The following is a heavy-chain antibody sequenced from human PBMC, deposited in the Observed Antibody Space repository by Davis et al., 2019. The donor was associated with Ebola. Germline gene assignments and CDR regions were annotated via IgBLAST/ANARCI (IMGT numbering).Heavy chain of an antibody. CDR1: GGSFSGYY. D-gene: IGHD3-10*01. J-gene: IGHJ6*02. Sequence: SETLSLTCAVYGGSFSGYYWSWIRQPPGKGLEWMGEINHSGSTNYNPSLKSRVTISADTSKNQFSLKLSSVTAADTAVYYCARRNGVRGLTAGYYYGMDVWGQGTTVTVSS. CDR2: INHSGST. V-gene: IGHV4-34*01. CDR3: ARRNGVRGLTAGYYYGMDV.